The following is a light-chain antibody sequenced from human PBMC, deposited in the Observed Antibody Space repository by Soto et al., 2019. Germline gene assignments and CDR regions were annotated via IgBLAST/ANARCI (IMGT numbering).Light chain of an antibody. CDR1: QSVSNY. CDR2: DAS. Sequence: EIVLTQSPATLSLSPGERSALSCRASQSVSNYLAWYQQKPGQAPRLLIYDASNRATGIPARFSGSGSGTDFTLTISSLEPEDFAVYYCQQRSNWPSITFGQGTRLEI. CDR3: QQRSNWPSIT. J-gene: IGKJ5*01. V-gene: IGKV3-11*01.